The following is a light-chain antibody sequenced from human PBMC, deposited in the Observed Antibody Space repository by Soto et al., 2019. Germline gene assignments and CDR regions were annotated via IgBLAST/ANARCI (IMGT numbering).Light chain of an antibody. Sequence: EIRLTQSPSSLSASVGDRVTIACRASHDINNFLAWFQQKPGKVPGLLMYAASTSKSGVPSRFSGSGSGTDFTLTIDSLQPEDFATYFCQNYNSVPYTFGQGTKMEIK. CDR1: HDINNF. CDR3: QNYNSVPYT. CDR2: AAS. V-gene: IGKV1-27*01. J-gene: IGKJ2*01.